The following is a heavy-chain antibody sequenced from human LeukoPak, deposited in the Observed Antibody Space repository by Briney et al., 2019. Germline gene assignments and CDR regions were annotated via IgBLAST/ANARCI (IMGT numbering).Heavy chain of an antibody. CDR3: ARRDSSGPDYYYYMDV. J-gene: IGHJ6*03. Sequence: GGSLRLSCAASGFTFSDYEMNWVRQAPGKGLEWVSYISSSASIIYHSDSVKGRFTISRDNAKNSLYLQMNSLRDEDTAVYYCARRDSSGPDYYYYMDVWGKGTTVNISS. CDR2: ISSSASII. CDR1: GFTFSDYE. D-gene: IGHD6-19*01. V-gene: IGHV3-48*03.